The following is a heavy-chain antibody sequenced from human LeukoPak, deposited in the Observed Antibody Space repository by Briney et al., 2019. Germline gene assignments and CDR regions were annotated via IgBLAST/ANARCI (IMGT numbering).Heavy chain of an antibody. CDR3: AVQLGYYYMDV. CDR2: IYYSGST. V-gene: IGHV4-39*07. D-gene: IGHD5-18*01. CDR1: GGSISSSSYY. Sequence: ETLSLTCTVSGGSISSSSYYWGWIRQPPGKGLEWIGSIYYSGSTYYNPSLKSRVTISVDTSKNQFSLKLSSVTAADTAVYYCAVQLGYYYMDVWGKGTTVTVSS. J-gene: IGHJ6*03.